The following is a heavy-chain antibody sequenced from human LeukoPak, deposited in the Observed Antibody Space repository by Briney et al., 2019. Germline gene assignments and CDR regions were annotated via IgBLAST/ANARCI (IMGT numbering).Heavy chain of an antibody. Sequence: KTSETLSLTCTVSGHSISSGYYWGWIRQPPGKGLEWIGNIYHSGSTYYNPSLKSRVTISVDTSKNQFSLKLSSVTAADTAVYYCARVTHSYGSGYYPYWGQGTLVTVSS. CDR2: IYHSGST. J-gene: IGHJ4*02. D-gene: IGHD3-10*01. CDR3: ARVTHSYGSGYYPY. V-gene: IGHV4-38-2*02. CDR1: GHSISSGYY.